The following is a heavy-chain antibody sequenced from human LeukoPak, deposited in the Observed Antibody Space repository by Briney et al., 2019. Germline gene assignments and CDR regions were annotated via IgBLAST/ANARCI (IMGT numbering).Heavy chain of an antibody. CDR2: ISWNSGSI. V-gene: IGHV3-9*01. J-gene: IGHJ4*02. Sequence: GTSLRLSCAASGFTFDDYAMHWVRQAPGKGLEWVSGISWNSGSIGYADSVKGRFTISRDNAKNTLYLQMNSLRAEDTAVYYCAALDHGHDYWGQGTLVTVSS. CDR3: AALDHGHDY. CDR1: GFTFDDYA.